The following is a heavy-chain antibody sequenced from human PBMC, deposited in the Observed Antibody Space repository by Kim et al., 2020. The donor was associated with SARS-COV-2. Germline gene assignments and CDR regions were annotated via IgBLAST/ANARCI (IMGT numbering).Heavy chain of an antibody. Sequence: SETLSLTCTVSGGSISSGGYYWSWIRQHPGKGLEWIGYIYYSGSTYYNPSLKSRVTISVDTSKNQFSLKLSPVTAADTAVYYCARDRGYYDSSGYYLFDYWGQGTLVTVSS. CDR2: IYYSGST. CDR1: GGSISSGGYY. V-gene: IGHV4-31*03. CDR3: ARDRGYYDSSGYYLFDY. D-gene: IGHD3-22*01. J-gene: IGHJ4*02.